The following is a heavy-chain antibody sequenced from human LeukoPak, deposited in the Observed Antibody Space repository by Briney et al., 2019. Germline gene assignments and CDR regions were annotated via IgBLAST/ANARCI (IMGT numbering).Heavy chain of an antibody. V-gene: IGHV4-4*07. CDR1: GGSISSYY. D-gene: IGHD2-2*01. J-gene: IGHJ6*02. Sequence: SETLSLTCTVSGGSISSYYWSWIRQPAGKGLEWIGRIYTSGSTNYNPSLKSRVTMSVDTSKNQFSLKLSSVAAADTAVYYCATAYCSSTSCYAHYYYGMDVWGQGTTVTVSS. CDR3: ATAYCSSTSCYAHYYYGMDV. CDR2: IYTSGST.